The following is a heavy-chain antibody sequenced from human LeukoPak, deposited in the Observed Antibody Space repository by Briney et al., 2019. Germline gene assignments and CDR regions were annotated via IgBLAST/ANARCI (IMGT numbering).Heavy chain of an antibody. V-gene: IGHV3-23*01. CDR2: ISGSGGST. CDR3: AKDRVGFGFNDH. D-gene: IGHD5-24*01. J-gene: IGHJ4*02. CDR1: GFTFSDYY. Sequence: GGSLRLSCAASGFTFSDYYMSWVRQAPGKGLEWVSAISGSGGSTYYTGSVKGRFTISRDNSKNTLYLQMNSLRVDDTAVYYCAKDRVGFGFNDHWGQGTLVTVSS.